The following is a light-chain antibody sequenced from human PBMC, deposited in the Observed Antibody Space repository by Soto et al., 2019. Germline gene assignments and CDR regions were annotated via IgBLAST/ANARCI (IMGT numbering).Light chain of an antibody. Sequence: EIVMTQSPATLSVSPGERATLSCRASQSVSSNLDWYQQKPGQAPRLLIYGASTRATGIPARFSGSGSGTEFTLTISSLQSEDFAVYYCQQYNNWPQTFGQVTKVDIK. J-gene: IGKJ1*01. CDR3: QQYNNWPQT. V-gene: IGKV3-15*01. CDR1: QSVSSN. CDR2: GAS.